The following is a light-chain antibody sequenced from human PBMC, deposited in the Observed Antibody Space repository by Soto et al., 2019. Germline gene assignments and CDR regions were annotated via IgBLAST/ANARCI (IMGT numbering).Light chain of an antibody. Sequence: QSALTQPPSASGSLGQSVTISCTGTSSDVGGYNYVSWHQQHPAKAPKLIIYDVTKRPSGVPDRFSGSKSGNTASLTVSGLQAEDEADYYCSSFAGGGNPVLFGGGTKLTVL. CDR1: SSDVGGYNY. V-gene: IGLV2-8*01. CDR3: SSFAGGGNPVL. J-gene: IGLJ2*01. CDR2: DVT.